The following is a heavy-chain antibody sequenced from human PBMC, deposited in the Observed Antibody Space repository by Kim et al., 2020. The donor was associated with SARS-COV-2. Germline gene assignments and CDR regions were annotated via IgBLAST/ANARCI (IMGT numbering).Heavy chain of an antibody. J-gene: IGHJ4*02. CDR3: ARITMVREAG. Sequence: TANYAQKFQGRVTITADESTSTAYMELSSLRSEDTAVYYCARITMVREAGWGQGTLVTVSS. CDR2: TA. V-gene: IGHV1-69*01. D-gene: IGHD3-10*01.